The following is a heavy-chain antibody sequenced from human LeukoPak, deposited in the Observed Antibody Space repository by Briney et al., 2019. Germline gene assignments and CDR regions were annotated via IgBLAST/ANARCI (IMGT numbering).Heavy chain of an antibody. D-gene: IGHD6-13*01. J-gene: IGHJ4*02. CDR2: IIPIFGTA. V-gene: IGHV1-69*01. CDR1: GGTFSSYA. CDR3: ARARAAAGTEFDY. Sequence: SVKVSCRASGGTFSSYAISWVRQAPGQGLEWMGGIIPIFGTANYAQKFQGRVTITADESTSTAYMELSSLRSEDTAVYYCARARAAAGTEFDYWGQGTLVTVSS.